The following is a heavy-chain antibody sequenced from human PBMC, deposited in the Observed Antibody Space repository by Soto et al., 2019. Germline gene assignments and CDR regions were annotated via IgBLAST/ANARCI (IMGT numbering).Heavy chain of an antibody. J-gene: IGHJ5*02. CDR2: IYYSGST. CDR1: VGSISIGDYY. CDR3: ARGETTVRGNWFDP. V-gene: IGHV4-30-4*01. D-gene: IGHD4-17*01. Sequence: SETLCFTCTFCVGSISIGDYYWSWIRQPPGKGLEWIGYIYYSGSTYYNPSLKSRVTISVDTSKNQFSLKLSSVTAADTAVYYCARGETTVRGNWFDPWGQGTMVTVSS.